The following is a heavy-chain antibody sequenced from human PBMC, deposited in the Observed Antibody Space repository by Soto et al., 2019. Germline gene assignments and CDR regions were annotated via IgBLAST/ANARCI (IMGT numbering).Heavy chain of an antibody. Sequence: GASVKVSCKASGGTFSSYAISGVRQAPGQGLEWMGGIIPIFGTANYAQKFQGRVTITADESTSTAYMELSSLRSEDTAVYYCARELSIAVAGTDYYYYGMDVWGQGTTVTVSS. V-gene: IGHV1-69*13. J-gene: IGHJ6*02. CDR3: ARELSIAVAGTDYYYYGMDV. D-gene: IGHD6-19*01. CDR1: GGTFSSYA. CDR2: IIPIFGTA.